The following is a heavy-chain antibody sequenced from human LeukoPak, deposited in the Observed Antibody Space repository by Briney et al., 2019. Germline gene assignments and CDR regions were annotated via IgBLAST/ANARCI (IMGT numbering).Heavy chain of an antibody. Sequence: PSETLSLTCTVSGGSISNYYWCWSRQPPGKGLEWIGYIYYTGSTNYNPSLTSRVNISVDTSKNQFSLNLTSVTAADTAVYYCARWGSIAVARFDYWGQGTLVTVSS. J-gene: IGHJ4*02. CDR2: IYYTGST. CDR1: GGSISNYY. D-gene: IGHD6-6*01. CDR3: ARWGSIAVARFDY. V-gene: IGHV4-59*01.